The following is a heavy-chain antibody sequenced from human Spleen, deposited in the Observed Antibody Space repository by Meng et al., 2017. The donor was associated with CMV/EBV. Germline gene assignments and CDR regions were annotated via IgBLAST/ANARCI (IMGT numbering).Heavy chain of an antibody. CDR3: AALYYDFWSGRVGVATDY. CDR2: ISWNSGSI. V-gene: IGHV3-9*01. J-gene: IGHJ4*02. CDR1: GFTFDDYA. Sequence: SLKISCAASGFTFDDYAMHWVRQAPGKGLEWVSGISWNSGSIGYADSVKGRFTISRDNAKNSLYLQMNSLRAEDTALYYCAALYYDFWSGRVGVATDYWGQGTLVTVSS. D-gene: IGHD3-3*01.